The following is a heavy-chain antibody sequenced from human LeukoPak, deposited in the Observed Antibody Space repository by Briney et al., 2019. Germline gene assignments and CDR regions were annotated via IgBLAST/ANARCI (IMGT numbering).Heavy chain of an antibody. V-gene: IGHV4-31*03. CDR3: ARGNYDILTGHRGYFDY. J-gene: IGHJ4*02. Sequence: SETLSLTCTVSGGSLSSGGYYWSWLRQHPGTGLEWIGYIYYSGSTYYNPSLKSRVTISVDTSKNQFSLKLSSVTAADTAVYYCARGNYDILTGHRGYFDYWGQGTLVTVSS. D-gene: IGHD3-9*01. CDR1: GGSLSSGGYY. CDR2: IYYSGST.